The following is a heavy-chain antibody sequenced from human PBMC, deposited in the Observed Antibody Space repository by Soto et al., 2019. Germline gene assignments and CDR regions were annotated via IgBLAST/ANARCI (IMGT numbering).Heavy chain of an antibody. CDR2: IFPADSDT. V-gene: IGHV5-51*01. J-gene: IGHJ4*02. Sequence: PGESLKISCKTSGYNFPYYWIGWVRQMSGKGLEWMGIIFPADSDTRYNPSLEGQVTISADRSTNIAYLQWGSLKASHTAMYYCAAYGADPREFVFWGQGPLVTVSS. D-gene: IGHD2-21*02. CDR3: AAYGADPREFVF. CDR1: GYNFPYYW.